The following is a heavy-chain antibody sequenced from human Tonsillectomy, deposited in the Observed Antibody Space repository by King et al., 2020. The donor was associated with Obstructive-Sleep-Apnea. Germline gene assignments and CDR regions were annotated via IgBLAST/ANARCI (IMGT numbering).Heavy chain of an antibody. V-gene: IGHV4-59*08. CDR2: IYYSGST. Sequence: QLQESGPGLVKPSETLSLTCTVSGGSISSYYWSWIRQPPGKGLEWIGYIYYSGSTNYNPSLKSRVTISVDTSKNQFSLKLSSMTAADTAVYYCARHGAGSGYSPFDYWGQGTLVTVSS. CDR1: GGSISSYY. J-gene: IGHJ4*02. CDR3: ARHGAGSGYSPFDY. D-gene: IGHD3-22*01.